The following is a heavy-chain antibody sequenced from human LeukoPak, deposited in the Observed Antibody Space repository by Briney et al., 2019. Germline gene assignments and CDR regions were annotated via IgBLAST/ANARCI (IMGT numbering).Heavy chain of an antibody. Sequence: SETLSLTCTVSGYSISSGYYRGWIRQPPGKGLEWIGSIYHSGSTYYNPSLKSRVTISVDTSKNQFSLKLSSVTAADTAVYYCASSTSQGPNKPSSMIVVVLHAFDIWGQGTMVTVSS. CDR1: GYSISSGYY. D-gene: IGHD3-22*01. CDR2: IYHSGST. CDR3: ASSTSQGPNKPSSMIVVVLHAFDI. V-gene: IGHV4-38-2*02. J-gene: IGHJ3*02.